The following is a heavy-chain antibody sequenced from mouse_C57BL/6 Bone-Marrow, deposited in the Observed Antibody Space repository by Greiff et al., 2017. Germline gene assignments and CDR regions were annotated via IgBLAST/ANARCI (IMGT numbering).Heavy chain of an antibody. Sequence: DVQLQESGGGLVQPGGSMKLSCAASGFTFSDAWMDWVRQSPEKGLEWVAEIRNKANNHATYYAESVKGRFTISRDDSKSSVYLQMNSLRAEDTGIYYCTRPITTVVAPYAMDYWGQGTSVTVSS. CDR3: TRPITTVVAPYAMDY. D-gene: IGHD1-1*01. J-gene: IGHJ4*01. CDR2: IRNKANNHAT. V-gene: IGHV6-6*01. CDR1: GFTFSDAW.